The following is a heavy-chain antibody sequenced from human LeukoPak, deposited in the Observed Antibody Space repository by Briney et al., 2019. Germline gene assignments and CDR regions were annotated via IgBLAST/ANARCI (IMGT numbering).Heavy chain of an antibody. CDR3: ASTGTIGYCSGGSCYSLDY. J-gene: IGHJ4*02. V-gene: IGHV4-38-2*02. CDR2: IYHSGST. Sequence: SETLSLTCTVSGYSISSGYYWGWIRQPPGKGLEWIGSIYHSGSTYYNPSLKSRVTISVDTSKNQFSLKLSSVTAADTAVYYCASTGTIGYCSGGSCYSLDYWGQGTLVTVSS. CDR1: GYSISSGYY. D-gene: IGHD2-15*01.